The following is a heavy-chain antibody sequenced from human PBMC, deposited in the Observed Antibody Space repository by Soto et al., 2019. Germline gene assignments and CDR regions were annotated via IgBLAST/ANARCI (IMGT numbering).Heavy chain of an antibody. D-gene: IGHD5-18*01. J-gene: IGHJ6*02. CDR1: GFTFSSYA. V-gene: IGHV3-23*01. CDR2: ISGSGGST. Sequence: EVQLLESGGGLVQPGGSLRLSCAASGFTFSSYAMSWVRQAPGKGLEWVSAISGSGGSTYYADSVKGRFTISRDNSKNTLYLQMNSLRAEDTAVYYCAGRIQLWQTYYYGMDVWGQGTTVTVSS. CDR3: AGRIQLWQTYYYGMDV.